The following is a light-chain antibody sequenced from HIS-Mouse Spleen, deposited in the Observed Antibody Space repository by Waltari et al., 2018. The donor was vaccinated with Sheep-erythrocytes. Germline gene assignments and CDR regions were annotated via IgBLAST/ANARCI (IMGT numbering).Light chain of an antibody. Sequence: SYELTQPSSVSVSPGQTARITCSGDVLAKKYARWFQQKPGQAPVLVIYKASERPSGIPERLSGSRSGTTVTLTISGAQVEDEADYYCYSAADNNLVFGGGTKLTVL. V-gene: IGLV3-27*01. CDR2: KAS. CDR3: YSAADNNLV. J-gene: IGLJ3*02. CDR1: VLAKKY.